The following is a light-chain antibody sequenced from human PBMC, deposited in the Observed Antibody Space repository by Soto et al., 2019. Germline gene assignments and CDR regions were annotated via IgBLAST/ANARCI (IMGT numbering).Light chain of an antibody. Sequence: IVMTQSPATLSVSPGERATLSCRASQRVSSNLAWYQQKPGQAPRLLIYGASTRATDIPAKFSGSGSGTEFSLTLSSLQSEDFALYYCQQYNSWPLTFGGGTKVEIK. J-gene: IGKJ4*01. CDR3: QQYNSWPLT. CDR1: QRVSSN. V-gene: IGKV3-15*01. CDR2: GAS.